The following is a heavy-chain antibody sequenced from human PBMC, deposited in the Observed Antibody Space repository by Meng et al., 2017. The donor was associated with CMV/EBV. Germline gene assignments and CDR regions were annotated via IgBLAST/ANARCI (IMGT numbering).Heavy chain of an antibody. J-gene: IGHJ6*02. D-gene: IGHD6-6*01. CDR1: GFTFSSYA. V-gene: IGHV3-30*04. CDR3: ARDTLDPTKIAARPSKPALYYYYGMDI. Sequence: GGSLRLSCAASGFTFSSYAMHWVRQAPGKGLGWVAVISYDGSNKYYADSVKGRFTISRDNSKNTLYLQMNSLRAEDTAVYYCARDTLDPTKIAARPSKPALYYYYGMDIWGQGTTVTVSS. CDR2: ISYDGSNK.